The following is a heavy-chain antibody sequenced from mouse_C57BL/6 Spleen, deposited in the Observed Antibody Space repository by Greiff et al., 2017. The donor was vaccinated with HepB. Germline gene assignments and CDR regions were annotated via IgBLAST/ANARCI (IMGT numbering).Heavy chain of an antibody. D-gene: IGHD1-1*01. CDR1: GYTFTDYN. Sequence: VHVKQSGPELVKPGASVKIPCKASGYTFTDYNMDWVKQSHGKSLEWIGDINPNNGGTIYNQKFKGKATLTVDKSSSTAYMELRSLTSEDTAVYYCARAGDYYGSPWFAYWGQGTLVTVSA. J-gene: IGHJ3*01. V-gene: IGHV1-18*01. CDR3: ARAGDYYGSPWFAY. CDR2: INPNNGGT.